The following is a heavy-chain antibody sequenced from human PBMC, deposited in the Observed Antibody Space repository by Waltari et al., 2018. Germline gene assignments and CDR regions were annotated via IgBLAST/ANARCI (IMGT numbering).Heavy chain of an antibody. CDR1: GFTFSSYG. V-gene: IGHV3-30*03. CDR2: ISYDGSNK. D-gene: IGHD2-15*01. Sequence: QVQLVESGGGVVQPGRSLRLSCAASGFTFSSYGMHWVRQAPGKGLEWVAVISYDGSNKYYADSVKGRFTISRDNSKNTLYLQMNSLRAEDTAMYYCEFRGYCSGGSCYWDYWGQGTLVTVSS. CDR3: EFRGYCSGGSCYWDY. J-gene: IGHJ4*02.